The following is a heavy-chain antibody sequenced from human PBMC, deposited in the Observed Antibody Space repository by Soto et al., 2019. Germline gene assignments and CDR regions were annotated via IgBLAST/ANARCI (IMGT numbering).Heavy chain of an antibody. V-gene: IGHV4-39*01. CDR1: GGSISSSSYY. CDR2: IYYSGST. CDR3: ARSILGSGSSGRDFDY. Sequence: ETLSLTCTVSGGSISSSSYYWGWIRQPPGKGLEWIGSIYYSGSTYYNPSLKSRVTISVDTSKNQFSLKLNSVTAADTAVYYCARSILGSGSSGRDFDYWGQGTLVTVSS. J-gene: IGHJ4*02. D-gene: IGHD6-19*01.